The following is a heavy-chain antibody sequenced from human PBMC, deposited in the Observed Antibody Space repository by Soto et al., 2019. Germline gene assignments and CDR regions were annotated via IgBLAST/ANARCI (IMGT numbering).Heavy chain of an antibody. V-gene: IGHV5-10-1*01. D-gene: IGHD6-6*01. Sequence: GESLKISCKGSGYSFTSYWISWVRQMPGKGLEWMGRIDPSDSYTNYSPSFQGHVTISADKSISTAYLQWSSLKASDTAMYYCARLQYSSSSQYYYYGMDVWGQGTTVTVSS. CDR3: ARLQYSSSSQYYYYGMDV. CDR1: GYSFTSYW. CDR2: IDPSDSYT. J-gene: IGHJ6*02.